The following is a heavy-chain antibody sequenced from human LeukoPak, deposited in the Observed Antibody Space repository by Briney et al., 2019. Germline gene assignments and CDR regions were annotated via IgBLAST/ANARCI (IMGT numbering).Heavy chain of an antibody. CDR1: GFTFSSYS. V-gene: IGHV3-33*08. J-gene: IGHJ4*02. Sequence: SGGSLRLSCAASGFTFSSYSMNWVRQAPGKGLEWVAVIWYDGSNKYYADSVKGRFTISRDNSKNTLYLQMNSLRAEDTAVYYCARVGDYYDSSGPPPIGVWGQGTLVTVSS. CDR3: ARVGDYYDSSGPPPIGV. CDR2: IWYDGSNK. D-gene: IGHD3-22*01.